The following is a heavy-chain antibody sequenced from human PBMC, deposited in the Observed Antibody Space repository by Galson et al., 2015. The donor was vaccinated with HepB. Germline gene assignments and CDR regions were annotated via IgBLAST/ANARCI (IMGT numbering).Heavy chain of an antibody. CDR1: GGSFSGYH. J-gene: IGHJ6*03. CDR2: INHSGST. D-gene: IGHD3-22*01. Sequence: SETLSLTCAVYGGSFSGYHWSWIRQHPGKGLEWIGEINHSGSTNYNPSLKSRVTISVDTSKNQFSLKLSSVTAADTAVYYCARGRVTTIVVVNYYYYYMDVWGKGTAVTVPS. CDR3: ARGRVTTIVVVNYYYYYMDV. V-gene: IGHV4-34*01.